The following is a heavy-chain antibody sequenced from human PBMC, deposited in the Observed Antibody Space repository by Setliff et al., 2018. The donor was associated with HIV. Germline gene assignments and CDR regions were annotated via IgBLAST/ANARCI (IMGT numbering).Heavy chain of an antibody. D-gene: IGHD6-6*01. V-gene: IGHV1-18*01. CDR1: GYTFTSYG. J-gene: IGHJ3*02. CDR3: ARGLYSSSSRCAFDI. CDR2: ISAYNGNT. Sequence: ASVKVSCKASGYTFTSYGITWMRQAPGQGLEWMGWISAYNGNTDYAQKVQGRVTMTTDTSTSTAYMELRSLRSDDTAVYYCARGLYSSSSRCAFDIWGQGTMVT.